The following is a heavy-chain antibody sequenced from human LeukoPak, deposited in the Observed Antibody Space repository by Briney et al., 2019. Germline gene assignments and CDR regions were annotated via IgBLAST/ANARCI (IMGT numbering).Heavy chain of an antibody. D-gene: IGHD5-24*01. V-gene: IGHV3-48*01. CDR2: ISSSSSTI. J-gene: IGHJ4*02. CDR3: ARDQGMATDY. CDR1: TLTFSSYN. Sequence: GGSLRLSCAASTLTFSSYNMNWVRQAPGKGLEWVSYISSSSSTIYYADSVKGRFTISRDNAKNSLYLQMNSLRAEDTAVYYCARDQGMATDYWGQGTLVTVSS.